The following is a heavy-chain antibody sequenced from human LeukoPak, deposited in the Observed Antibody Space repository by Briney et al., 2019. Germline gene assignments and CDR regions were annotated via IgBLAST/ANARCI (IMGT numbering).Heavy chain of an antibody. J-gene: IGHJ4*02. D-gene: IGHD3-10*01. Sequence: GGSLRLSCAASGFTFSSYAMSWVRQAPGKGLEWVSAISGSGGSTYYADSVKGRFTISRDNSKNTLYLQMNSLRAEDTAVYYCAKDPQLLWFGELPKGGFYYWGQGTLVTVSS. CDR1: GFTFSSYA. V-gene: IGHV3-23*01. CDR3: AKDPQLLWFGELPKGGFYY. CDR2: ISGSGGST.